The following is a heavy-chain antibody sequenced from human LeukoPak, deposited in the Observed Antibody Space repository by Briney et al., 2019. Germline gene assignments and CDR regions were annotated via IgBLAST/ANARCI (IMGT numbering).Heavy chain of an antibody. V-gene: IGHV1-69*01. CDR1: GGTFSSYA. Sequence: SVKVSCKASGGTFSSYAISWVRQAPGQGLEWMGGIIPIFGTANYAQKFQGRVTITADESTSTAYMELSSLRSEDTAAYYCARDYTMVRGAAGYYFDYWGQGTLVTVSS. CDR2: IIPIFGTA. D-gene: IGHD3-10*01. CDR3: ARDYTMVRGAAGYYFDY. J-gene: IGHJ4*02.